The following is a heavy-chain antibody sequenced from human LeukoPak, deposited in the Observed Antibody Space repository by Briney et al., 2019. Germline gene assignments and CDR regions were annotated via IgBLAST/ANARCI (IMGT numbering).Heavy chain of an antibody. J-gene: IGHJ6*02. Sequence: PGGSLRLSCAASGFTFSSYSMNWVRQAPGKGLEWVSYISSSSSTIYYADSVKGRFTISRDNAKNSLYLQMNSLRAEDTAVYYCARERMYSGSYWAYYYYGMDVWGQGTTVTVSS. CDR1: GFTFSSYS. V-gene: IGHV3-48*04. CDR2: ISSSSSTI. D-gene: IGHD1-26*01. CDR3: ARERMYSGSYWAYYYYGMDV.